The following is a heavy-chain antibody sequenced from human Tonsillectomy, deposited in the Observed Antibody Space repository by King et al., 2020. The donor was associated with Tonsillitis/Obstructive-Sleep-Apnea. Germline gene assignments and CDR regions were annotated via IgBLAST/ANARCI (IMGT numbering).Heavy chain of an antibody. CDR3: ARDREVEVVHPLVYLFDP. J-gene: IGHJ5*02. CDR2: IWSDGNNE. Sequence: VQLVESGGGVVQPGRSLRLSCAASGFNFSNYGMHWVRQAPSKGLEWVAVIWSDGNNEYYADSVKGRFTVSRDNSKNTLYLQMTTLRAEDTAVYYCARDREVEVVHPLVYLFDPWGQGTLVTVSS. CDR1: GFNFSNYG. D-gene: IGHD2-15*01. V-gene: IGHV3-33*01.